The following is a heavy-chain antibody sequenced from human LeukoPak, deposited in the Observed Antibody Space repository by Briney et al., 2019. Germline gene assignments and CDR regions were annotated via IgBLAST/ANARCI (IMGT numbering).Heavy chain of an antibody. CDR2: IYYSGST. V-gene: IGHV4-59*01. J-gene: IGHJ6*02. Sequence: PSETLSLTCTVSGGSISNYYWSWIRQPPGKGLEWIGYIYYSGSTNYNPSLKSRVTISVDTSKNQFSLKLSSVTAADTAVYYCARVGGTNYYYYGMDVWGQGTTVTVSS. D-gene: IGHD1-26*01. CDR3: ARVGGTNYYYYGMDV. CDR1: GGSISNYY.